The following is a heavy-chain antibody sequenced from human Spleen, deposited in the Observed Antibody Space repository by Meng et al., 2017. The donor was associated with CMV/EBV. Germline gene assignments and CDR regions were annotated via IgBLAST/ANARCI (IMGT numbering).Heavy chain of an antibody. Sequence: GSLRLSCTVSGSSISSGYYWGWIRQPPGKGLEWIGSIYHSGSTYYNPSLKSRVTISVDTSKNQFSLKLSSVTAADTAVYYCARYSSGWYYFDYWGQGTLVTVSS. J-gene: IGHJ4*02. D-gene: IGHD6-19*01. CDR3: ARYSSGWYYFDY. CDR2: IYHSGST. CDR1: GSSISSGYY. V-gene: IGHV4-38-2*02.